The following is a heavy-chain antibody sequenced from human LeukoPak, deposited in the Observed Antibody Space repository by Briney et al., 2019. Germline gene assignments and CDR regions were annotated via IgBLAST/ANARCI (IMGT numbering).Heavy chain of an antibody. J-gene: IGHJ4*02. CDR3: AREEPGSGWHHEYFDY. Sequence: SETLSLTCNVSGASVSSGSYYWSWIRQPPGKGLEWIGYIYYSGSTNYNPSLKSRVTISVDTSKNQFSLKLSSVTAADTAVYYCAREEPGSGWHHEYFDYWGQGTLVTVSS. V-gene: IGHV4-61*01. CDR1: GASVSSGSYY. D-gene: IGHD6-19*01. CDR2: IYYSGST.